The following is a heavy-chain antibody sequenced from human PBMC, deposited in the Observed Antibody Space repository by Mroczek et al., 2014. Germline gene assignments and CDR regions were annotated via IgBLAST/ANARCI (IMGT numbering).Heavy chain of an antibody. CDR1: GYTFTGYY. Sequence: VQLVESGAEVKKPGASVKVSCKASGYTFTGYYMHWVRQAPGQGLEWMGWINPNSGGTNYAQKFQGRVTMTRDTSISTAYMELSRLRSDDTAVYYCARSGQSLPDYDSSGYYYGYFDYWGQGTLVTVSS. CDR2: INPNSGGT. V-gene: IGHV1-2*02. CDR3: ARSGQSLPDYDSSGYYYGYFDY. J-gene: IGHJ4*02. D-gene: IGHD3-22*01.